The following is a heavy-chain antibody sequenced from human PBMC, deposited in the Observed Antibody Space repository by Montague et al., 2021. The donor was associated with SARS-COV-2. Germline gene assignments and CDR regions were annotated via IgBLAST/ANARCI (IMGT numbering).Heavy chain of an antibody. Sequence: SETLSLTCAVYGGSFSGYYWSWIRQPPGKGLEWIGEINHSGSTIYNPSPKSRVTISVDTSKNQFSLKLSSVTAADTAVYYCAIPMVRGFSRAFDIWGQGTMVTVSS. V-gene: IGHV4-34*01. CDR1: GGSFSGYY. J-gene: IGHJ3*02. CDR2: INHSGST. CDR3: AIPMVRGFSRAFDI. D-gene: IGHD3-10*01.